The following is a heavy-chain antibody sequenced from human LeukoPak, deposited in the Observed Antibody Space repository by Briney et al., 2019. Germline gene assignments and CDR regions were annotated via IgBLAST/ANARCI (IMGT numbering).Heavy chain of an antibody. V-gene: IGHV3-11*01. Sequence: GGSLRLSCAASGFTFSDYYMSWIRQAPGKGLEWVSYISSSGSTIYYADSVKGRFTISRDDAKNSLYLQMNSLRAEDTAVYYCAARCGSGSYYSDYWGQGTLVTVSS. CDR1: GFTFSDYY. CDR3: AARCGSGSYYSDY. J-gene: IGHJ4*02. D-gene: IGHD3-10*01. CDR2: ISSSGSTI.